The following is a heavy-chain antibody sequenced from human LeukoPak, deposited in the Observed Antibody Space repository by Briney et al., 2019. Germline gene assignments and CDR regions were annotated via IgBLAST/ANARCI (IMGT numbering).Heavy chain of an antibody. CDR3: VRDRGDGYNQIDY. CDR1: GFTFSSYS. CDR2: ISSSSSYI. J-gene: IGHJ4*02. V-gene: IGHV3-21*01. Sequence: SGGSLRLSCAASGFTFSSYSMNWVRQAPGKGLEWVSSISSSSSYIYYADPGKGRFTISRDNSKNTLYLQMNSLRTEDTAVYYCVRDRGDGYNQIDYWGQGTLVTVSS. D-gene: IGHD5-24*01.